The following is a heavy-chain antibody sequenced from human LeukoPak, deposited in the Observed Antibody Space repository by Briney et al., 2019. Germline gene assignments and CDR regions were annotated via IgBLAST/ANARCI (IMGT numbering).Heavy chain of an antibody. V-gene: IGHV1-2*02. J-gene: IGHJ4*02. CDR3: SRGRTRSEGVRGVIPFDF. CDR1: GYSFTGYY. Sequence: WASVKVSCKASGYSFTGYYMHWVRQAPGQGLEWVGWINPNSGGTNYAQKFQGRVTMTRDTSISTAYMELSRLRSDDTAVYYCSRGRTRSEGVRGVIPFDFWGQGTLVTVSS. D-gene: IGHD3-10*01. CDR2: INPNSGGT.